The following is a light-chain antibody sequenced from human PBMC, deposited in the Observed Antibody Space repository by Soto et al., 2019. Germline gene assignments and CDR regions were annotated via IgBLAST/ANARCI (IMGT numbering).Light chain of an antibody. V-gene: IGKV3-11*01. CDR3: QQRSNWLLT. CDR1: QSVSSY. Sequence: EIVLTQSPATLSLSPGERATLSCRASQSVSSYLAWYQQKPVQATRLLIYDASNRATGIPARFSGSGSGTDFTLTISSLEPEDFAVYYCQQRSNWLLTFGQGTRLEIK. J-gene: IGKJ5*01. CDR2: DAS.